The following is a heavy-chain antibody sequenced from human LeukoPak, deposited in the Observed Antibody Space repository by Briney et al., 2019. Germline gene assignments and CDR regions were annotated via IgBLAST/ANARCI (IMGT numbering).Heavy chain of an antibody. J-gene: IGHJ5*02. CDR2: INWDDQK. CDR3: AHRRDSSGYQYRYWFAP. Sequence: ESGPTLVKPTQTLTLTCTFSGFSLTTSGEGVGWIRQPPGKALEWLALINWDDQKVYSPSLQSRLSITKDTSKNQVVLTMTNVDPVDTATYYCAHRRDSSGYQYRYWFAPWGQGTLVTVSS. V-gene: IGHV2-5*02. D-gene: IGHD3-22*01. CDR1: GFSLTTSGEG.